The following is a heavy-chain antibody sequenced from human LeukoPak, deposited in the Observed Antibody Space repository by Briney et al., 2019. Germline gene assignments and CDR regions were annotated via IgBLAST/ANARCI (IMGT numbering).Heavy chain of an antibody. D-gene: IGHD5-18*01. V-gene: IGHV5-51*01. CDR1: GYDFTNFW. CDR3: ARLAERKGYQLDPKYYFDF. Sequence: GESLKISCTASGYDFTNFWIGWVRQVPGKGLEWMGIIYPGDSDTRYSPSFQGQVSISADRSINTAYLQWSRLKASDTAIYYCARLAERKGYQLDPKYYFDFWGQGTLVTVSS. CDR2: IYPGDSDT. J-gene: IGHJ4*02.